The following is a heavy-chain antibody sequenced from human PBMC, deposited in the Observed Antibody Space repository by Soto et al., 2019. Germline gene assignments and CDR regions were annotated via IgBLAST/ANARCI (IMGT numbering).Heavy chain of an antibody. CDR1: GYTFTSYA. J-gene: IGHJ4*02. V-gene: IGHV1-3*01. CDR3: ATPIVAFY. Sequence: GASVKVSCKASGYTFTSYAIHWVRQAPGQRLEWMGWINAGNGNTKYSQKSQGRVIITRDTSAGTAYMELRSLRSEDTAVYYCATPIVAFYWGQGTLVTVSS. CDR2: INAGNGNT. D-gene: IGHD5-12*01.